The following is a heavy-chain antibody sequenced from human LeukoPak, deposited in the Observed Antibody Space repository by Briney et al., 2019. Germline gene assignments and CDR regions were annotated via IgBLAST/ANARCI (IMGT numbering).Heavy chain of an antibody. J-gene: IGHJ6*03. CDR2: INPNSGGT. CDR3: ARDSAPAAILYYYYYMDV. Sequence: GDSVKVSCKASGYTFTGYYMHWVRQAPRQGLEWMGWINPNSGGTNYAQKFQGRVTMTRDTSISTAYMELSRLRSDDTAVYYCARDSAPAAILYYYYYMDVWGKGATVTVSS. D-gene: IGHD2-2*02. V-gene: IGHV1-2*02. CDR1: GYTFTGYY.